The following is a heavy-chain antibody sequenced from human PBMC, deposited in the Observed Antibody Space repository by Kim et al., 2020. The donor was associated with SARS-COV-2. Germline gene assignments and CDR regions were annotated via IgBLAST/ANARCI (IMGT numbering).Heavy chain of an antibody. D-gene: IGHD5-12*01. Sequence: SETLSLTCAVYGGSFSGYYWSWIRQPPGKGLEWIGEINHSGSTNYNPSLKSRVTISVDTSKNQFSLKLSSVTAADTAVYYCARDRTLVAAGAAFDIWGQGTMVTVSS. V-gene: IGHV4-34*01. CDR3: ARDRTLVAAGAAFDI. CDR2: INHSGST. CDR1: GGSFSGYY. J-gene: IGHJ3*02.